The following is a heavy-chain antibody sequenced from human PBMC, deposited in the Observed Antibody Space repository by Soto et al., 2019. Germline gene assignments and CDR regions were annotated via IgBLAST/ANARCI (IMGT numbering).Heavy chain of an antibody. CDR1: GYTFTCYY. CDR2: FNPHSGGP. J-gene: IGHJ4*02. Sequence: QVQLVQSGAEVKKPGASVKVSCKASGYTFTCYYMHWVRQAPGRGLEWMGWFNPHSGGPNHAQKFQGGVTMTRDTSIRTAYMEPSRRRTDDTAGEYWARGDHRDGDYDYWGQGTLVTVSS. D-gene: IGHD4-17*01. V-gene: IGHV1-2*02. CDR3: ARGDHRDGDYDY.